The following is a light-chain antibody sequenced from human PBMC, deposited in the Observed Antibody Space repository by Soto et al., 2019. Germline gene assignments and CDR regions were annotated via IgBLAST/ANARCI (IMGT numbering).Light chain of an antibody. CDR3: QHYDSSPGFT. CDR2: GAS. J-gene: IGKJ4*01. Sequence: EIVMTQSPATLSVSPGERATLSCRASQSVSSNLAWYQQKPGQAPRLLIYGASIRASGIPERFSGRGSGTDFTLTISRLEPEDSAVYYCQHYDSSPGFTFGGGTKVEIK. CDR1: QSVSSN. V-gene: IGKV3-20*01.